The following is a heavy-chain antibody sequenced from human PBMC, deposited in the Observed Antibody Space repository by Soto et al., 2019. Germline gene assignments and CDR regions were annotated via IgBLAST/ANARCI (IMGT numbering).Heavy chain of an antibody. V-gene: IGHV3-30-3*01. J-gene: IGHJ6*02. CDR3: ATRSTFQLYYYYSMDV. CDR1: GFTFSSYA. CDR2: ISYDGSNK. Sequence: GGSLRLSCAASGFTFSSYAMHWVRQAPGKGLEWVAVISYDGSNKYYADSVKGRFTISRDNSKNTLYLQMNSLRAEDTAVYYCATRSTFQLYYYYSMDVWGQGTTVTVSS. D-gene: IGHD1-1*01.